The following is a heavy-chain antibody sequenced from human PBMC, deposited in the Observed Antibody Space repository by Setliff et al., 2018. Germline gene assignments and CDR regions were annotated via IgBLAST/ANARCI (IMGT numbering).Heavy chain of an antibody. Sequence: GESLKISCKGSGYSFSNFWIGWVRQMPGKGLEWMGIIYPGDSHTRYSPSFQGQVTISTDTSINTAFLQWNNLKASDTAVYYCARRGERFFSWFDPWGQGTLVTVSS. CDR3: ARRGERFFSWFDP. CDR2: IYPGDSHT. D-gene: IGHD2-21*01. CDR1: GYSFSNFW. V-gene: IGHV5-51*01. J-gene: IGHJ5*02.